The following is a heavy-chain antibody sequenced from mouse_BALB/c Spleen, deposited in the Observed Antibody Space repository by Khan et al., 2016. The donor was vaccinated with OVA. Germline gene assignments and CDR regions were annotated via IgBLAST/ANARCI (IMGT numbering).Heavy chain of an antibody. D-gene: IGHD3-1*01. CDR1: GYSITSGYF. J-gene: IGHJ3*01. CDR2: IRYDGNS. Sequence: QLEESGPGLVKPSQSLSLTCSVTGYSITSGYFWNWIRQFPGNKLEWMGYIRYDGNSNYNPSLKNRISITRETSKNQFFLKLNYVTPEDTATXYCARGGSSGPAWFAYWGQGTLVTVSA. V-gene: IGHV3-6*02. CDR3: ARGGSSGPAWFAY.